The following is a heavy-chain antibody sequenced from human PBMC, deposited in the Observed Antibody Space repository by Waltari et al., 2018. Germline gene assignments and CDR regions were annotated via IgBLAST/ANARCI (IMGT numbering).Heavy chain of an antibody. CDR1: GGTFSSYA. CDR3: ASGYGSGSYDDY. CDR2: IIPIFGTA. Sequence: QVQLVQSGAEVKKPGSSVKVSCKASGGTFSSYAISWVQQAPGQGLEWMGGIIPIFGTANCAQKCQGRVTITADESTSTAYMGLSSLRSEETAVYYCASGYGSGSYDDYWGQGTLVTVSS. D-gene: IGHD3-10*01. V-gene: IGHV1-69*01. J-gene: IGHJ4*02.